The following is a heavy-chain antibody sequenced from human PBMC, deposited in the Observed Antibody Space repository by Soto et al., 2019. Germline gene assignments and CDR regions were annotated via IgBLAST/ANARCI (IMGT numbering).Heavy chain of an antibody. Sequence: GGSLRLSCAASGFTFSTYTMSWVRQAPGKGLEWVSAISGSGGSPSYADSVQGRFTISRDNPKNTLYLQMNSLRVEDTSMYYCAKARCSTTNCYVPDYWGQGTLVTVSS. CDR1: GFTFSTYT. CDR2: ISGSGGSP. V-gene: IGHV3-23*01. J-gene: IGHJ4*02. D-gene: IGHD2-2*01. CDR3: AKARCSTTNCYVPDY.